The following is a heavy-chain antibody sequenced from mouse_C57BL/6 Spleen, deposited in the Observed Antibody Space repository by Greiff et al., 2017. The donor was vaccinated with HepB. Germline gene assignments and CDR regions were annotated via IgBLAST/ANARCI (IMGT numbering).Heavy chain of an antibody. CDR2: ISGGGGNT. CDR3: ARRANVLRYYFDY. V-gene: IGHV5-9*01. Sequence: EVQGVESGGGLVKPGGSLKLSCAASGFTFSSYTMSWVRQTPEKRLEWVATISGGGGNTYYPDSVKGRFTISRDNAKNTLYLQMSSLRSEDTALYYCARRANVLRYYFDYWGQGTTLTVSS. D-gene: IGHD1-1*01. CDR1: GFTFSSYT. J-gene: IGHJ2*01.